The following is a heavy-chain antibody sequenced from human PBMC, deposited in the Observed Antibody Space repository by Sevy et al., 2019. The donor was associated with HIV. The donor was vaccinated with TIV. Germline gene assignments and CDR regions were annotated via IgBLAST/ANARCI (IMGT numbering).Heavy chain of an antibody. CDR2: ISYDGSNQ. D-gene: IGHD2-15*01. V-gene: IGHV3-30*18. CDR3: AKGAVVCSDGTCYSAYYSSVMDV. Sequence: GGSLRLSCAASGFTFSNYGMHWVRQAPGKGLEWVAVISYDGSNQYYADSVQGRFTISRDNSKNTLYLQMNSLRTEDTAVYYCAKGAVVCSDGTCYSAYYSSVMDVWGQGTTVTVSS. CDR1: GFTFSNYG. J-gene: IGHJ6*02.